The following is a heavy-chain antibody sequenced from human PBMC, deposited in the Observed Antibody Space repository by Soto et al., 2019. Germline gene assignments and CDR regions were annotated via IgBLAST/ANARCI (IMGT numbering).Heavy chain of an antibody. CDR2: IIPIFGTA. CDR3: AREVVVAATGWFDP. CDR1: GGTFSSYA. J-gene: IGHJ5*02. V-gene: IGHV1-69*12. Sequence: QVQLVQSGAEVKKPGSSVKVSCKASGGTFSSYAISWVRQAPGQGLEWMGGIIPIFGTANYAQKFQGRVTITADESASTAYRELSSLRSEDTAVYYCAREVVVAATGWFDPWGQGTLVTVSS. D-gene: IGHD2-15*01.